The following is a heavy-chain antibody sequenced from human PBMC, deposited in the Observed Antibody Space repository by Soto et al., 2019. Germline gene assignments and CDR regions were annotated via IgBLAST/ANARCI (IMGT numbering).Heavy chain of an antibody. D-gene: IGHD3-3*01. CDR1: GYTFTSYG. Sequence: SGYTFTSYGISWVRQAPGQGLEWMGWISAYNGNTNYAQKLQGRVTMTTDTSTSTAYMELRSLRSDDTAVYYCARGGGITIFGVGFDYWGQGTLVTVSS. CDR2: ISAYNGNT. J-gene: IGHJ4*02. V-gene: IGHV1-18*04. CDR3: ARGGGITIFGVGFDY.